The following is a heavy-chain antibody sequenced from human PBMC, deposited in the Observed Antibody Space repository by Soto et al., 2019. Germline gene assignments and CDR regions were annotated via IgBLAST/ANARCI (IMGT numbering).Heavy chain of an antibody. J-gene: IGHJ4*02. CDR1: GGTFSSYA. Sequence: ASVKVSCKASGGTFSSYAISWVRQAPGQGLEWMGGIIPIFGTANYAQKFQGRVTITADESTSTAYMELSSLRSEDTAVYYCNIEGAVDTFDYSGQGPLVTVSS. V-gene: IGHV1-69*13. D-gene: IGHD6-19*01. CDR3: NIEGAVDTFDY. CDR2: IIPIFGTA.